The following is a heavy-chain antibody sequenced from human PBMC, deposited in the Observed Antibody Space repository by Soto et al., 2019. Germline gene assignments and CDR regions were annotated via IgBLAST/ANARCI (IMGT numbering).Heavy chain of an antibody. CDR1: GGSFSGYY. Sequence: SLTLSLTCAVYGGSFSGYYWSWIRQPPGKGLEWIGEINHSGSTNYNPSLKSRVTISVDTSKNQFSLKLGSVTAADTAVYYCARWEYSRHPTIHYGIDICGQGTTVTLSS. CDR3: ARWEYSRHPTIHYGIDI. CDR2: INHSGST. D-gene: IGHD6-6*01. J-gene: IGHJ6*02. V-gene: IGHV4-34*01.